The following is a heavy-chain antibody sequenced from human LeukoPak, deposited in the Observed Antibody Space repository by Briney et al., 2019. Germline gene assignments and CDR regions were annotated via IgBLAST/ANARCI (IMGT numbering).Heavy chain of an antibody. V-gene: IGHV3-49*04. CDR3: TRDCSGSSCFEEMDY. Sequence: PGRSLRLSCRPSGFTFGDYAMSWVRQAPGKGLEWVGFIRSKAFGATTDYAASVKGRFTVSRDDSKSIAYLQMNSLKTEDTAVYYCTRDCSGSSCFEEMDYWGQGTLVTVPS. J-gene: IGHJ4*02. CDR2: IRSKAFGATT. CDR1: GFTFGDYA. D-gene: IGHD2-15*01.